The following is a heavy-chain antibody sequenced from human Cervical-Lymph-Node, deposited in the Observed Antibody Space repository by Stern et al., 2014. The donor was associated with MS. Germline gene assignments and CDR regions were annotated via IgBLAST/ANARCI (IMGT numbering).Heavy chain of an antibody. Sequence: QVQLQQWGAGLLKPSETLSLTCAVYGGSFSGYYWSWIRQPPGKGLEWIGEINHSGSTNYNPSLKSRVTISVDTSKNQFSRKLSSVAAADTAVYYCARPNRDYWGQGTLVTVSS. CDR2: INHSGST. CDR3: ARPNRDY. J-gene: IGHJ4*02. CDR1: GGSFSGYY. D-gene: IGHD1-14*01. V-gene: IGHV4-34*01.